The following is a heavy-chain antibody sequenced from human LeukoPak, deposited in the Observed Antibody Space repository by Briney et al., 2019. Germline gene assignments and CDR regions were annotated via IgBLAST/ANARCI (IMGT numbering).Heavy chain of an antibody. CDR3: ARAPYYYGSGSYYP. CDR1: GGSFSGYY. Sequence: SEALSLTCAVYGGSFSGYYWSWIRQPPGKGLEWIGEINHSGSTNYNPSLKSRVTISVDTSKNQFSLKLSSVTAADTAVYYCARAPYYYGSGSYYPWGQGTLVTVSS. D-gene: IGHD3-10*01. J-gene: IGHJ5*02. V-gene: IGHV4-34*01. CDR2: INHSGST.